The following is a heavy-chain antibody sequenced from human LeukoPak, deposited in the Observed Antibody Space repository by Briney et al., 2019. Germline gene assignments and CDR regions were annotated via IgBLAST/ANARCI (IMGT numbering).Heavy chain of an antibody. D-gene: IGHD2-8*01. CDR2: INQDGREK. J-gene: IGHJ4*02. CDR3: ARGAHVLMVYAPFDY. Sequence: PGGSLRLSCGASGFTFSRYWMTWVRQAPGKGLEWVANINQDGREKYYVDSVKGRFTISRDNTKNSLHLQMNSLRAEDTAVYYCARGAHVLMVYAPFDYWGQGTLVTVSS. V-gene: IGHV3-7*01. CDR1: GFTFSRYW.